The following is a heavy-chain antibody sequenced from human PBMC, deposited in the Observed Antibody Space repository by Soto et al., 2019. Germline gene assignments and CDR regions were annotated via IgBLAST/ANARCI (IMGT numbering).Heavy chain of an antibody. CDR1: GWSLSGYD. Sequence: PSETLSLTFSVSGWSLSGYDWSWIRPPPGKGLEYIAYMYHTGNAKYNPSLQSRVTLSVDTSKNQFSLRLASVTAADTAVYYCARDRTSSGYYFDYSLDYWGQGTRDTVSS. CDR3: ARDRTSSGYYFDYSLDY. J-gene: IGHJ4*02. D-gene: IGHD3-22*01. V-gene: IGHV4-59*01. CDR2: MYHTGNA.